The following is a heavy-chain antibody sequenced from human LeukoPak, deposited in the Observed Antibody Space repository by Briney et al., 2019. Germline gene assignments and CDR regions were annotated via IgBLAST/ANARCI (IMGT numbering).Heavy chain of an antibody. J-gene: IGHJ4*02. Sequence: GASVKVSCKASGGTFSSYAISWVRQAPGQGLEWMGGIIPIFGTANYAQKFQGRVTITADESTSTAYMELSSLRSEDTAVYYCARPPYHDILNLDYWGQGTLVTVSS. CDR2: IIPIFGTA. CDR3: ARPPYHDILNLDY. CDR1: GGTFSSYA. D-gene: IGHD3-9*01. V-gene: IGHV1-69*13.